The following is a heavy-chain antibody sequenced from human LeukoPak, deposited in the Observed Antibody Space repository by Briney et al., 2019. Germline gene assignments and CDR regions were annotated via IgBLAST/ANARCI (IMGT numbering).Heavy chain of an antibody. CDR2: IKQDGSEK. J-gene: IGHJ3*02. CDR1: GFTFSSNW. V-gene: IGHV3-7*01. CDR3: ARDKKAAAGTRGAFDI. D-gene: IGHD6-13*01. Sequence: GGSLRLSCAASGFTFSSNWRSWVRQAPGKGLEWVANIKQDGSEKYYVDSVKGRFTISRDNAKNSLYLQMNSLRAEDTAVYYCARDKKAAAGTRGAFDIWGQGTMVTVSS.